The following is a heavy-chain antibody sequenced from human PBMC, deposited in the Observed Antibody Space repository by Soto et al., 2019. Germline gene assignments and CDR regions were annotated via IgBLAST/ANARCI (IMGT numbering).Heavy chain of an antibody. D-gene: IGHD6-13*01. Sequence: PGGSLRLSCAASGFTFSSYAMNWVRQAPWKGLEWVSVISGSGDSTYYADSVKGRFTISRDNSKNTLYLQMNSLRTEDTAVYYCARRGPGTYFDYWGQGTLVTV. CDR2: ISGSGDST. CDR3: ARRGPGTYFDY. V-gene: IGHV3-23*01. CDR1: GFTFSSYA. J-gene: IGHJ4*02.